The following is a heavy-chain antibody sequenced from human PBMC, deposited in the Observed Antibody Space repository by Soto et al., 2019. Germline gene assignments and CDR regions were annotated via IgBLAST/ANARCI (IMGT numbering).Heavy chain of an antibody. CDR3: ARPGYSSSN. V-gene: IGHV4-39*01. CDR2: IYYSGST. D-gene: IGHD6-19*01. Sequence: LSRTDPLSSRSRSGSRYCQHWIRQPPGKGLEWIGSIYYSGSTYYNPSIKSRVTISVDTSKNQFSLKLSSVTAADTAVYYCARPGYSSSNWGLGTLVTVSS. J-gene: IGHJ1*01. CDR1: SRSRSGSRYC.